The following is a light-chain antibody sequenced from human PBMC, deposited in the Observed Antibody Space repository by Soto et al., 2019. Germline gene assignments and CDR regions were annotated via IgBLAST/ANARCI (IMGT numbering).Light chain of an antibody. Sequence: EIVMTQSPATLSVSPGERATLSCRASQSISSNLAWYQQKPGQAPRLLMFRTSSRATGFPARFSGSGSGTEFNLTISSLQSEDFGVYYCQQYNNWPPLTFGGGTKVDI. CDR3: QQYNNWPPLT. CDR2: RTS. V-gene: IGKV3-15*01. CDR1: QSISSN. J-gene: IGKJ4*01.